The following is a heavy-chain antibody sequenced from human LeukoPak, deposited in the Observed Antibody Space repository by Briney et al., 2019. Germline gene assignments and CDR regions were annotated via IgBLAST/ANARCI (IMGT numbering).Heavy chain of an antibody. V-gene: IGHV3-11*01. CDR1: GFTFSDSY. CDR2: TSSSGSVI. J-gene: IGHJ4*02. D-gene: IGHD3-22*01. Sequence: GGSLRLSCAASGFTFSDSYMSWIRQAPGKGLEWVSSTSSSGSVIYYADSVKGRFTISRDNAKNSLYLQMNSLRAEDTAVYYCARTKRGGLYDNNSYYKYYFDYWGQGTLVTVSS. CDR3: ARTKRGGLYDNNSYYKYYFDY.